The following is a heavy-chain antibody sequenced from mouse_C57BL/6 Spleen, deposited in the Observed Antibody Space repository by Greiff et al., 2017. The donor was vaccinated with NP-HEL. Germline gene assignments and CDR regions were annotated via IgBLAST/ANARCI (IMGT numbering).Heavy chain of an antibody. CDR2: IYPGDGDT. CDR1: GYAFSSYW. V-gene: IGHV1-80*01. J-gene: IGHJ4*01. Sequence: QVQLQQSGAELVKPGASVKISCKASGYAFSSYWMNWVKQRPGKGLEWIGQIYPGDGDTNYNGKFKGKATLTADKSSSTAYMQLSSLTSEDSAVYFCARRPNYYGSSHYAMDYWGQGTSVTVSS. D-gene: IGHD1-1*01. CDR3: ARRPNYYGSSHYAMDY.